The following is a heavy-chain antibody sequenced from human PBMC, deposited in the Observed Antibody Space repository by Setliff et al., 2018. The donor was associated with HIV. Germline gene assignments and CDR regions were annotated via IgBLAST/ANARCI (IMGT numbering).Heavy chain of an antibody. CDR3: ARDGAAAGPWAFDI. V-gene: IGHV7-4-1*02. D-gene: IGHD6-13*01. Sequence: GASVKVSCKASGYTFTSYAMNWVRQAPGQGLEWMGWINTNTGNPTSAQGFTGRFVFSLDTSVSTAYLQISSLKAEDTAVYYCARDGAAAGPWAFDIWGQGTMVTVSS. CDR2: INTNTGNP. CDR1: GYTFTSYA. J-gene: IGHJ3*02.